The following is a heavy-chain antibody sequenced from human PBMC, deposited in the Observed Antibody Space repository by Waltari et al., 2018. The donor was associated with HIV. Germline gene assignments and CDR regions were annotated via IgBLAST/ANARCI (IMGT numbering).Heavy chain of an antibody. Sequence: QLQLQESGPGLVKPSETLSLTCTVSGGSISSRSYYWGWIRQPPGKGREWIGSIYYSGSTYYNPSLKSRVTISVDTSKNQFSLKLSSVTAADTAVYYCARHSRENGSGSSEFDYWGQGTLVTVSS. D-gene: IGHD3-10*01. CDR3: ARHSRENGSGSSEFDY. CDR1: GGSISSRSYY. CDR2: IYYSGST. J-gene: IGHJ4*02. V-gene: IGHV4-39*01.